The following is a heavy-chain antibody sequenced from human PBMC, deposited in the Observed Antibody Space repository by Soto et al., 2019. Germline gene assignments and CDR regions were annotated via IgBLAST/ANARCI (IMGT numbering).Heavy chain of an antibody. Sequence: QVQLVQSGAEVKKPGSSVKVSCKASGGTFSSYTISWVRQAPGQGLEWMGRIIPILGIANYAQKFQGRVTITADKSTSTAYMELSSLRSEDTAVYYCARVGCSSTSCYDWFDPWGQGTLVTVSS. J-gene: IGHJ5*02. CDR3: ARVGCSSTSCYDWFDP. CDR1: GGTFSSYT. V-gene: IGHV1-69*02. CDR2: IIPILGIA. D-gene: IGHD2-2*01.